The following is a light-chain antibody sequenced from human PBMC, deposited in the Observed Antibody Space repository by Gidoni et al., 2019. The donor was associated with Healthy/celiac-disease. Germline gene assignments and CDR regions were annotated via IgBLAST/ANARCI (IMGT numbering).Light chain of an antibody. CDR2: GTS. V-gene: IGKV3-20*01. CDR3: QQYGNSPPT. J-gene: IGKJ1*01. Sequence: EIVLTQSPGPLPLSPGERATLSCRASQSVSGSYLAWYQQKPGQAPRFLIYGTSSRATGIPDRFSGSGSGTDFTLTISRLEPEDFAVYFCQQYGNSPPTFGQGTKVEIK. CDR1: QSVSGSY.